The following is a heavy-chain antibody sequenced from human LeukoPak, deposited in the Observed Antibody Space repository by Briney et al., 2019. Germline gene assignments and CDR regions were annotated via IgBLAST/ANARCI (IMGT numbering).Heavy chain of an antibody. CDR2: IYYTGST. CDR1: GGSLSSYY. V-gene: IGHV4-59*01. D-gene: IGHD4-17*01. Sequence: PSETLSLTCTISGGSLSSYYWTWIRQPPGKGLEWIGYIYYTGSTSYNPSLKSRVTISVQTSKNQFSLKLSSVTAADTAVYYCARGLNRNDYGDYGYWGQGTLVTVSS. CDR3: ARGLNRNDYGDYGY. J-gene: IGHJ4*02.